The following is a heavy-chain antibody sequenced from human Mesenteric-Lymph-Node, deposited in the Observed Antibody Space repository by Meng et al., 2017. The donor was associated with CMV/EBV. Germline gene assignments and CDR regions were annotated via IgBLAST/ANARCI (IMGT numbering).Heavy chain of an antibody. D-gene: IGHD6-13*01. V-gene: IGHV3-23*01. CDR2: ISGGGGST. J-gene: IGHJ4*02. CDR1: GFSFTSYA. CDR3: AKSSRPVIAAAADY. Sequence: SGFSFTSYAMTWVRPPPGKGLEWVSAISGGGGSTYYADSVKGRFTISRDNSKNTLYLQMNSLRGEDTAIYYCAKSSRPVIAAAADYWGQGTLVTVSS.